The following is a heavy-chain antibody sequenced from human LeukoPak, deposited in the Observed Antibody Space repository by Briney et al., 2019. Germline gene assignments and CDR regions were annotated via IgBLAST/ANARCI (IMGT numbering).Heavy chain of an antibody. D-gene: IGHD3-10*01. CDR2: INPSGGST. CDR1: GYTFTSYY. V-gene: IGHV1-46*01. J-gene: IGHJ4*02. Sequence: ASVKVSCKASGYTFTSYYMHWVRQAPGQGLEWMGIINPSGGSTSYAQKFQGRVTTTRDMSTSTVYMELSSLRSEDTAVYYCASGVLWFGEVDQYNYFDYWGQGTLVTVSS. CDR3: ASGVLWFGEVDQYNYFDY.